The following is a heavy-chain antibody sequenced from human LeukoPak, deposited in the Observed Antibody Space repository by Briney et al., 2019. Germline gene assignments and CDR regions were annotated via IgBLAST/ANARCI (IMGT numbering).Heavy chain of an antibody. J-gene: IGHJ4*02. V-gene: IGHV3-30*04. CDR2: ISYDGNNK. CDR1: GFTFSNYA. D-gene: IGHD2-2*01. Sequence: PGRSLRLSCAASGFTFSNYAFHWVRQAPGKGLEWVAVISYDGNNKYYADSVKGRFTISRVNSKNTLYVQMNSLRAEDTAVYYCARLTSPAASDFWGRGTLVTVSS. CDR3: ARLTSPAASDF.